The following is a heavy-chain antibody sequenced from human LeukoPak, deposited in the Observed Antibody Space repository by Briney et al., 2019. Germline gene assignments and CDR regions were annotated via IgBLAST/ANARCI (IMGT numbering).Heavy chain of an antibody. CDR1: GFTFSSYA. Sequence: GGSLRLSCAASGFTFSSYAMSWVCQAPGKGLEWVSAISGSGGSTYYADSVKGRFTISRDNSKNTLYLQMNSLRAEDTAVYYCAKIKWIQLWLIDYWGQGTLVTVSS. V-gene: IGHV3-23*01. CDR2: ISGSGGST. CDR3: AKIKWIQLWLIDY. J-gene: IGHJ4*02. D-gene: IGHD5-18*01.